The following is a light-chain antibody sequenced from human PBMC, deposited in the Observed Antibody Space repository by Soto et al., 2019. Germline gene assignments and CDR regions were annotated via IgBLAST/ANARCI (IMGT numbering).Light chain of an antibody. CDR1: QSVSSY. CDR3: QQRFNWPRFT. Sequence: EIVLTQSPATLSLSPGERATLSCRASQSVSSYFAWYQQKPGQAPRLLIYDASNRATGIPARFSGGGSGTDFSLPISSLEPEDFAVYYCQQRFNWPRFTFGQGTKLEIK. CDR2: DAS. V-gene: IGKV3-11*01. J-gene: IGKJ2*01.